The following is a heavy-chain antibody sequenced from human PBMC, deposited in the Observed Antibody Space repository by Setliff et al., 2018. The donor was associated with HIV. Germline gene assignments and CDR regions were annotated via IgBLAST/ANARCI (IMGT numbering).Heavy chain of an antibody. J-gene: IGHJ4*02. Sequence: PGESLKISCKGSGYSFPSYWIGWVRQMPGKGLDWMGIIYPGDSDTRYSPSFQGQVTISADKSISTAYLQWSSLKASDTAMYYCASYLYSSGWYRSPHYFDYWGQGTLVTVSS. D-gene: IGHD6-19*01. V-gene: IGHV5-51*01. CDR2: IYPGDSDT. CDR1: GYSFPSYW. CDR3: ASYLYSSGWYRSPHYFDY.